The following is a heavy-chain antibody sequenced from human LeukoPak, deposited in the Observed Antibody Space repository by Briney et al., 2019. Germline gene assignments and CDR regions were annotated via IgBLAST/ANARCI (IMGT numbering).Heavy chain of an antibody. V-gene: IGHV3-23*01. Sequence: GGSLRLSCAASKFTFSTYAMSWVRQAPGKGLEWVSAISGSGASTYYADSVKGRFTISRDNAKNSLYLQMNSLRAEDTAVYYCARDNKWLVGVDYWGQGTLVTVSS. CDR3: ARDNKWLVGVDY. CDR1: KFTFSTYA. J-gene: IGHJ4*02. CDR2: ISGSGAST. D-gene: IGHD6-19*01.